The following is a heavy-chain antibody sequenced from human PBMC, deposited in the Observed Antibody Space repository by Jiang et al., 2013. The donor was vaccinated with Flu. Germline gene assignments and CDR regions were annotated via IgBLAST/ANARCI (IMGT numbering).Heavy chain of an antibody. J-gene: IGHJ5*02. Sequence: GSLRLSCAGSGFSFSTYGLSWVRQAPGRGLEWLSYISGSGSVKYHADSVKGRFTVSRDNGQNSLYLQMNSLRGDDTAFYYCARVQGRWATAVKGWFDLWGQGTLVTVSS. CDR1: GFSFSTYG. D-gene: IGHD6-13*01. CDR3: ARVQGRWATAVKGWFDL. V-gene: IGHV3-48*03. CDR2: ISGSGSVK.